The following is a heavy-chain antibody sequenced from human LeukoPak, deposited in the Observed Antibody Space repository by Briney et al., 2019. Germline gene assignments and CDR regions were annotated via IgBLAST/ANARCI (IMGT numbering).Heavy chain of an antibody. D-gene: IGHD2-2*01. CDR3: AKRGCSTINCYYMDV. Sequence: GGSLRLSCAASGFTFSSYAMSWVRQAPGKGLEWVSGFSGSGGSTYYADSVKGRFTISRDNSKNTLYLQINSLRAEDTAVYYCAKRGCSTINCYYMDVWGKGTTVTVSS. J-gene: IGHJ6*03. V-gene: IGHV3-23*01. CDR2: FSGSGGST. CDR1: GFTFSSYA.